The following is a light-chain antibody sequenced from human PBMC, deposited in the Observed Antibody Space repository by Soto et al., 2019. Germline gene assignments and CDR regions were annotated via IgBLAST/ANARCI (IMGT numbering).Light chain of an antibody. CDR1: KLGDKY. Sequence: SYELTQPPSVSVSPGQTASITCSGDKLGDKYACWYQQKPGQSPVLVIYQDSKRPSGIPERFPGSNSGNTATLTIRGTQAMDEADYYCQAWDSSTVVFGGGTQLTVL. V-gene: IGLV3-1*01. CDR3: QAWDSSTVV. J-gene: IGLJ2*01. CDR2: QDS.